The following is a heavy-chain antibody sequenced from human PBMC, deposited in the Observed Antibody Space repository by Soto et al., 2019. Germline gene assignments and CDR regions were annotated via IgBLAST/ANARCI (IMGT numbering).Heavy chain of an antibody. Sequence: SETLSLTCGVSGGSITSGNTYSWSWIRQPPGKGLEWIGSISHTGSTSYSPSLKSRVSMSVDKSKNQFSLKLSSVTAADTAVYYCARAVTPYFGTWFDPWGQGTLVTVSS. V-gene: IGHV4-30-2*01. CDR3: ARAVTPYFGTWFDP. CDR2: ISHTGST. CDR1: GGSITSGNTYS. D-gene: IGHD3-10*01. J-gene: IGHJ5*02.